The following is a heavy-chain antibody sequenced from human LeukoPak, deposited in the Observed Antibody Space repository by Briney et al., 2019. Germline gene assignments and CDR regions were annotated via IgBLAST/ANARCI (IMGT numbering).Heavy chain of an antibody. CDR3: VRSFWGYYFDY. V-gene: IGHV4-59*01. CDR1: GGSISSYY. J-gene: IGHJ4*02. Sequence: SGTLSLTCTVSGGSISSYYWNWIRQPPGKGLEWIGYIYHSGSTNFNPSLKSRVTISVDTSKNQFSLNLSSVTAADTAVYYCVRSFWGYYFDYWGQGILVTVSS. D-gene: IGHD3-16*01. CDR2: IYHSGST.